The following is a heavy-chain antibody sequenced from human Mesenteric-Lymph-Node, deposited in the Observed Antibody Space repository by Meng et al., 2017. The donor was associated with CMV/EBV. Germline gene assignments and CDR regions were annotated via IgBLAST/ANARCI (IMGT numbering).Heavy chain of an antibody. CDR1: GGTFSSYA. D-gene: IGHD2-2*01. V-gene: IGHV1-69*05. CDR2: IIPIFGTA. J-gene: IGHJ6*02. Sequence: SVKVSCKASGGTFSSYAISWVRQAPGQGLEWMGGIIPIFGTANYAQKFQGRVTITTDESTSTAYMELRSLRSEDTAVYYCARVVPAANYYYYGMDVWGQGTTVTVSS. CDR3: ARVVPAANYYYYGMDV.